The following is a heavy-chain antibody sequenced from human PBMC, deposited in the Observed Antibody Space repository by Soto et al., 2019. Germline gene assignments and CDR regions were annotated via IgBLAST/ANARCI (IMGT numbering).Heavy chain of an antibody. Sequence: QVQLVQSGAEVKKPGSSVKVSCKASGGTFSSYTISWVRQAPGQGLEWMGRIIPILGIANYAQKFQGRVTITADKSTSTAYMELSSLRSEDTAVYYCARGALYGGKSWFDPWGQGTLVTVSS. J-gene: IGHJ5*02. D-gene: IGHD2-15*01. V-gene: IGHV1-69*02. CDR1: GGTFSSYT. CDR3: ARGALYGGKSWFDP. CDR2: IIPILGIA.